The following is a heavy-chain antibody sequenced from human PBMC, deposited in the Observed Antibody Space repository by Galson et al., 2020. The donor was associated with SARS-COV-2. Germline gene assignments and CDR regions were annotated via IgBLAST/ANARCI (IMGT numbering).Heavy chain of an antibody. D-gene: IGHD3-22*01. CDR2: IYYSGST. Sequence: SETLSLTCTVSGGSISSSSYYWGWIRQPPGKGLEWIGSIYYSGSTYYNPSLKSRVTISVDTSKNQFSLKLSSVTAADTAVYYCARSPRAYYYDSGGYLYFDYWGQGTLVTVSS. J-gene: IGHJ4*02. V-gene: IGHV4-39*01. CDR3: ARSPRAYYYDSGGYLYFDY. CDR1: GGSISSSSYY.